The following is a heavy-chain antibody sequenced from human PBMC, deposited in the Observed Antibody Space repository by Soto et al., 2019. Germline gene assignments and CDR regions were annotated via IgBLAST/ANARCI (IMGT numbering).Heavy chain of an antibody. CDR1: GFTFGDYA. CDR2: IRSKAYGGTT. CDR3: TRVRYFDWFYAYYFDY. Sequence: GGSLRLSCTASGFTFGDYAMSWFRQAPGKGLEWVGFIRSKAYGGTTEYAASVKGRFTISRDDSKSIAYLQMNSLKTEDTAVYYCTRVRYFDWFYAYYFDYWGQGTLVTDSS. J-gene: IGHJ4*02. V-gene: IGHV3-49*03. D-gene: IGHD3-9*01.